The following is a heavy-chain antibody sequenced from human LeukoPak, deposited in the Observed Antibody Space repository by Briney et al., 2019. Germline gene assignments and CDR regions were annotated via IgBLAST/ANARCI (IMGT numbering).Heavy chain of an antibody. D-gene: IGHD5-18*01. CDR3: ARXVXDKXGYSYGYGGTDY. CDR1: GFTFSSYW. Sequence: TGGSLRLSCAASGFTFSSYWMSWVRQAPGKGLEWVANIKQDGSEKYYVDSVKGRFTISRDNAKNSLYLQMNSLRAEDTAVYYXARXVXDKXGYSYGYGGTDYWGQGTLVTVSS. J-gene: IGHJ4*02. V-gene: IGHV3-7*01. CDR2: IKQDGSEK.